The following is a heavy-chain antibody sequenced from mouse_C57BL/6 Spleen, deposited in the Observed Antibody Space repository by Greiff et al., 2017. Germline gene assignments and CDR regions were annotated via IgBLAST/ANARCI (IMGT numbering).Heavy chain of an antibody. CDR1: GFSFNTYA. CDR2: IRSKSNNYAT. D-gene: IGHD2-1*01. Sequence: EAGGGLVQPKGSLKLSCAASGFSFNTYAMNWVRQAPGKGVEWVARIRSKSNNYATYYADSVKDRFTISRDDSESMLYLQMNNLKTEDTAMYYCVRQGIYGNDYWGQGTTLTVSS. V-gene: IGHV10-1*01. J-gene: IGHJ2*01. CDR3: VRQGIYGNDY.